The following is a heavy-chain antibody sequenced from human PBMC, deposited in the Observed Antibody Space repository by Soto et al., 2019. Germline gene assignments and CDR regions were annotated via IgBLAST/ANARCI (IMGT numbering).Heavy chain of an antibody. Sequence: ASVKVTCKASGYSFNSYGISWVRQAPGQGIERMGWISAYNGNTNYAQKLQGRVTMTTDTSTSTAYMELRSLRSDDTAVYYCARIVVPAAIHGLYYCYMDVWCKGTTVTVSS. D-gene: IGHD2-2*01. CDR2: ISAYNGNT. V-gene: IGHV1-18*01. J-gene: IGHJ6*03. CDR3: ARIVVPAAIHGLYYCYMDV. CDR1: GYSFNSYG.